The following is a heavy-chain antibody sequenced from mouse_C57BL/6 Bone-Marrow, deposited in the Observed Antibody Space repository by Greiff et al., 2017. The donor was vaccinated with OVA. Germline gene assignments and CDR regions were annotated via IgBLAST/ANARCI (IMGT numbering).Heavy chain of an antibody. Sequence: EVMLVESGGGLVKPGGSLKLSCAASGFTFSSYAMSWVRQTPEKRLEWVATISDGGSYTYYPDNVKGRFTISRDNAKNNLYLQMSHLKSEDTAMYYCAVLRYPYYFDYWGQGTTLTVSS. D-gene: IGHD1-1*01. CDR3: AVLRYPYYFDY. V-gene: IGHV5-4*03. CDR2: ISDGGSYT. CDR1: GFTFSSYA. J-gene: IGHJ2*01.